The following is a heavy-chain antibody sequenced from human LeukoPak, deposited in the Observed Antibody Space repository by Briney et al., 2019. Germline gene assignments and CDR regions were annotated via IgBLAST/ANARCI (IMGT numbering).Heavy chain of an antibody. CDR3: ARGTYYDSDGADY. Sequence: GGSLRLSCAASGFTFDDYGMSWVRQAPGKGLEWVSGINWNGGSTGYADSVKGRFTISRDHAKNPLYLQMNSLRAEDTALYYCARGTYYDSDGADYWGQGTLVTVSS. CDR1: GFTFDDYG. D-gene: IGHD3-22*01. J-gene: IGHJ4*02. CDR2: INWNGGST. V-gene: IGHV3-20*04.